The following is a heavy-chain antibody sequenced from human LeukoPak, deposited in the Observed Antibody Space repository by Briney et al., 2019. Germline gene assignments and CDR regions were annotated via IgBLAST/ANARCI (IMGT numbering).Heavy chain of an antibody. CDR3: ARFRDYGAIFGSDWFDP. Sequence: ASVKLSCKASGGTFSSYAISWVRQAPGQGLEWMGRIIPILGIANYAQKFQGRVTITADKSTSTAYMELSSLRSEDTAVYYCARFRDYGAIFGSDWFDPWGQGTLVTVSS. D-gene: IGHD4-17*01. J-gene: IGHJ5*02. V-gene: IGHV1-69*04. CDR2: IIPILGIA. CDR1: GGTFSSYA.